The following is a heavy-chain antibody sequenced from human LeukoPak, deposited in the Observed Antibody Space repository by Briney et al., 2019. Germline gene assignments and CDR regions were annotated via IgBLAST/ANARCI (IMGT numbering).Heavy chain of an antibody. Sequence: GGSLRLSCVVSGFSFSSYAMTWVRQAPGKGLEWVSGISASGGDTYYADSVKGRFTISRDNSKNTLYLQMNSLRAEDTAVYYCAKPYCSGGTCYSVWDYYLDYWGQGTLVTVSS. CDR3: AKPYCSGGTCYSVWDYYLDY. CDR2: ISASGGDT. J-gene: IGHJ4*02. D-gene: IGHD2-15*01. CDR1: GFSFSSYA. V-gene: IGHV3-23*01.